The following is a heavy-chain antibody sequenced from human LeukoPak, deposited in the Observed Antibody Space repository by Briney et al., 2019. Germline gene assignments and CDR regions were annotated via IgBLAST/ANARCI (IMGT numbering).Heavy chain of an antibody. J-gene: IGHJ3*02. CDR3: AKAAVTLEGALDI. Sequence: GRSLRLSCAASGFTFDDYAMHWVRQAPGKGLEWVSGISWNSGSIGYADSVKGRFTISRDNAKNSLYLQMNSLRAEDMALYYCAKAAVTLEGALDIWGQGTMVTVSS. CDR2: ISWNSGSI. CDR1: GFTFDDYA. V-gene: IGHV3-9*03. D-gene: IGHD4-17*01.